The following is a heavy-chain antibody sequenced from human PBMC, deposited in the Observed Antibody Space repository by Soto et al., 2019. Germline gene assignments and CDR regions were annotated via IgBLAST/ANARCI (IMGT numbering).Heavy chain of an antibody. CDR3: ATFTKEVVGTPT. D-gene: IGHD1-1*01. CDR2: IRSKNDGGTI. Sequence: GGSLRLSCAASGFTFSNAWMNWLRQAPGKGLEWVGRIRSKNDGGTIDYAAPVKGRFTVSRDDSKNTLYLQMSSLKTEDTAVNYCATFTKEVVGTPTWGQGALVTVSS. CDR1: GFTFSNAW. J-gene: IGHJ5*02. V-gene: IGHV3-15*07.